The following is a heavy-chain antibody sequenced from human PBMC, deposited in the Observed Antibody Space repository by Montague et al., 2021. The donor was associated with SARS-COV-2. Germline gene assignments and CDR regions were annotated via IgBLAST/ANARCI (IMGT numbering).Heavy chain of an antibody. CDR2: IYYSGST. V-gene: IGHV4-39*07. D-gene: IGHD3-22*01. CDR1: GGSISSSTYY. Sequence: SETLSLTCTVSGGSISSSTYYWGWLRQPPGKGLEWIASIYYSGSTYFNPSLKSRVAISIDTSKNPFSLKLSSVTAADTAVYYCARRPYYYDSSGQFDPWGQGALVTVSS. CDR3: ARRPYYYDSSGQFDP. J-gene: IGHJ5*02.